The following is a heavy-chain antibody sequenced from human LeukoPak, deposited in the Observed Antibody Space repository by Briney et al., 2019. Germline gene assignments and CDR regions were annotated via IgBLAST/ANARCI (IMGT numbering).Heavy chain of an antibody. CDR2: INHSGST. D-gene: IGHD2-2*02. V-gene: IGHV4-34*01. CDR1: GGSFSGYY. Sequence: SQTLSLTCAVYGGSFSGYYWSWIRQPPGKGLEWIGEINHSGSTNYNPPLKSRVTISVDTSKNQFSLKLSSVTAADTAVYYCARGRSEGYCSSTSCYRRDWFDPWGQGTLVTASS. CDR3: ARGRSEGYCSSTSCYRRDWFDP. J-gene: IGHJ5*02.